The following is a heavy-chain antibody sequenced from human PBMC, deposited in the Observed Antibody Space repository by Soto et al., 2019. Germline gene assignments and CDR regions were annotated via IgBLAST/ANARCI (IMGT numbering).Heavy chain of an antibody. J-gene: IGHJ6*02. CDR2: IYYSGST. V-gene: IGHV4-59*01. CDR1: GGSISSYY. CDR3: ARLRLAYGMDV. Sequence: SSETLSLTCTVSGGSISSYYWSWIRQPPGKGLEWIGYIYYSGSTNYNPSLKSRVTISVDTSKNQFSLKLSSVTAADTAVYYCARLRLAYGMDVWGQGTTVTVSS.